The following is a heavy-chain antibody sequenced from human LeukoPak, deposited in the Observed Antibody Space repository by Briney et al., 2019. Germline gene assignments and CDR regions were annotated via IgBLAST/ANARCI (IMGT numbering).Heavy chain of an antibody. CDR2: IYYSGST. V-gene: IGHV4-59*08. Sequence: SETLSLTCSISGGSISSYYWSWIRQPPGKGLEWIGYIYYSGSTNYNPSLKSRVTISVDTSKNQFSLKLSSVTAADAAVYYCARVRAAAGRISYFNWFDPWGQGTLVTVSS. J-gene: IGHJ5*02. CDR1: GGSISSYY. D-gene: IGHD6-13*01. CDR3: ARVRAAAGRISYFNWFDP.